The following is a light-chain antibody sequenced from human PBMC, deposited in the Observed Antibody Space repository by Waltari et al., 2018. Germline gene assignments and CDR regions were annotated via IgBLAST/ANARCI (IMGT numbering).Light chain of an antibody. Sequence: DIQLTQSPSSLSASVGDRVTMTCRASQRISGYLHWYQKKPGKAPKFLIYAATSLESGVPSRFSGSESGTDFTLTITSLHPEDYATYYCQQSYSVPWTFGQGTQVEVK. J-gene: IGKJ1*01. CDR2: AAT. CDR1: QRISGY. CDR3: QQSYSVPWT. V-gene: IGKV1-39*01.